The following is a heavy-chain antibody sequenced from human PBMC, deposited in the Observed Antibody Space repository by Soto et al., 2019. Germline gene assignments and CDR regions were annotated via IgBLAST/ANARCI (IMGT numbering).Heavy chain of an antibody. D-gene: IGHD3-10*01. J-gene: IGHJ4*02. CDR2: FNGGNGNI. V-gene: IGHV1-3*05. CDR1: GYTFSTYA. Sequence: QVQLVQSGAEERKPGASVKVSCKASGYTFSTYAMHWVRRAPGQSLEWMGWFNGGNGNIKYSQKFEGRVTITTDTAASTAYMELNMLRSEETAVYYCARGNVRGGCLDYWGQGPLVSVSS. CDR3: ARGNVRGGCLDY.